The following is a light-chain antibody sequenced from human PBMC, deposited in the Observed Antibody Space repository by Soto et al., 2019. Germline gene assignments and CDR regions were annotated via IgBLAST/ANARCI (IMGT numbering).Light chain of an antibody. CDR2: GAS. Sequence: DVEMTKSPSSLSASVGDRVTFTCRASQNINNYLNWYQQKPGTAPRLLIHGASTLQRGVPSRFSGGGSGTDFTSTINILQPQDVATYSCQPTSIFPSTFGQGAKVE. CDR3: QPTSIFPST. CDR1: QNINNY. V-gene: IGKV1-39*01. J-gene: IGKJ1*01.